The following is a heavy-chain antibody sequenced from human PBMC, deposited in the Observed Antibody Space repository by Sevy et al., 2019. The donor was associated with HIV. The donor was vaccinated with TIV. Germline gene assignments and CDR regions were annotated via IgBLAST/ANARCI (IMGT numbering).Heavy chain of an antibody. CDR3: ARDYYDSSGPNWFDP. D-gene: IGHD3-22*01. Sequence: SETLSLTCTVSGGSISSGGYYWSWIRQHPGKGLEWIGYIYYSGSTYYNPSLKSRVTISVDTSKNQFSLKLSSVTAADTAMYYCARDYYDSSGPNWFDPWGQGTLVPVSS. CDR1: GGSISSGGYY. CDR2: IYYSGST. V-gene: IGHV4-31*03. J-gene: IGHJ5*02.